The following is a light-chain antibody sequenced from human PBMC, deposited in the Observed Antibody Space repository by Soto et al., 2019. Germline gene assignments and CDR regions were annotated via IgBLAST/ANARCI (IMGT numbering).Light chain of an antibody. CDR1: QSVSSSY. CDR3: QQYGSSVYT. Sequence: ENVLTQSPGTLSLSPGERATLSCRASQSVSSSYLAWYQQKPGQAPRLLIYGASSRATGIPDRFSGSGSGTDFTLTITRLDPEDFAIYYCQQYGSSVYTFGQGTKVDIK. V-gene: IGKV3-20*01. J-gene: IGKJ2*01. CDR2: GAS.